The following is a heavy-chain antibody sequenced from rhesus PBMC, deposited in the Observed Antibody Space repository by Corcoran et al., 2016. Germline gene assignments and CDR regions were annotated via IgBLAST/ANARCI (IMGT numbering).Heavy chain of an antibody. Sequence: QVQLQESGPGLVKPSETLSLTCAVSGGSINANSFWNWIRQPPGRGLEWIGNIYGGAGSTFYNTTRKSRVTISKDMSKNHWSLKLSSVTAADTALYYCATDRWGYWGQGVLVTVSS. J-gene: IGHJ4*01. CDR3: ATDRWGY. V-gene: IGHV4S7*01. D-gene: IGHD6-37*01. CDR1: GGSINANSF. CDR2: IYGGAGST.